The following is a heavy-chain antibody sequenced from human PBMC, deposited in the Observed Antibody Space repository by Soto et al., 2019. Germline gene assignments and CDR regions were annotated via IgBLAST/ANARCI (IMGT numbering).Heavy chain of an antibody. CDR3: ARTTVVTGTPEFDY. J-gene: IGHJ4*02. D-gene: IGHD4-4*01. CDR2: LSYDESNK. CDR1: GFTFSDFN. V-gene: IGHV3-30-3*01. Sequence: QVQLVESGGGVVQPGRSLRLSCAASGFTFSDFNMHWVRQAPGKGLEWVAVLSYDESNKYADSVKGRFTISRDNSKNTLYLQVNSLRTEDTAVYYCARTTVVTGTPEFDYWGQGTLVTVSS.